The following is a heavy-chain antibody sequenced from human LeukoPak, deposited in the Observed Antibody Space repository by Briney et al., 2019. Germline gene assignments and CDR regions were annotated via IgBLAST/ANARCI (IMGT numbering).Heavy chain of an antibody. Sequence: GGSLRLSCAASGFTFSSYAMNWVRQAPGKGLEWVSAISGSGGSTYYADSVKGRFTISRDNSKNTLYLQMNSLRAEDTAVYYCARELDAVDSSSSLGFDYWGQGTLVTVSS. J-gene: IGHJ4*02. CDR3: ARELDAVDSSSSLGFDY. V-gene: IGHV3-23*01. CDR2: ISGSGGST. CDR1: GFTFSSYA. D-gene: IGHD6-6*01.